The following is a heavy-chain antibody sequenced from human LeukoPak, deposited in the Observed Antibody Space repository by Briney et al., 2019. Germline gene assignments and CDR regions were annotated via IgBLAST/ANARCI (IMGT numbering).Heavy chain of an antibody. J-gene: IGHJ4*02. Sequence: PGGSLRLSCAASGFTFSSYAMSWVRQAPGKGLEWVSAISGSGGSTYYADSVKGRFTISRDNSKNTLYLQMNSLRAEDTAVYYCARDRSKYSSPYCDYWGQGTLVTVSS. CDR2: ISGSGGST. CDR3: ARDRSKYSSPYCDY. D-gene: IGHD6-6*01. V-gene: IGHV3-23*01. CDR1: GFTFSSYA.